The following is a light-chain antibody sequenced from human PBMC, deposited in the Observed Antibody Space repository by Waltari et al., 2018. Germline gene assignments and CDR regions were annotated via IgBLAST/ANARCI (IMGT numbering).Light chain of an antibody. CDR3: QSYDSSDLWV. Sequence: NFMLTQPHSVSESPGKTVTISCTRSSGSIASNYVQWYQQRPGSSPTPVIVEDDQRPSGVPDRVSGSIDSSSNAASLTISGLKTEDEADYYCQSYDSSDLWVFGGGTRLTVL. V-gene: IGLV6-57*01. CDR1: SGSIASNY. CDR2: EDD. J-gene: IGLJ3*02.